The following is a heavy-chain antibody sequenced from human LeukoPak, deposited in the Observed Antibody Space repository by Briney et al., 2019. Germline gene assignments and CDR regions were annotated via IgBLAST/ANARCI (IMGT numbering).Heavy chain of an antibody. CDR1: GGSISSGGYY. CDR3: ARDPRVDCSGDSCYSDPDY. J-gene: IGHJ4*02. V-gene: IGHV4-30-2*01. CDR2: IYHSGST. D-gene: IGHD2-15*01. Sequence: SETLSLTCTVSGGSISSGGYYWSWIRQPPGKGLEWIGYIYHSGSTYYNPSLKSRVTILVDRSKNQFSLKLSSVTAADTAVYYCARDPRVDCSGDSCYSDPDYWGQGTLVTVSS.